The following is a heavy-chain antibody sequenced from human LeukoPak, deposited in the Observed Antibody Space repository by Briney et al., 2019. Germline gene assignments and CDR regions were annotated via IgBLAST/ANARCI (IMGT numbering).Heavy chain of an antibody. V-gene: IGHV4-61*05. D-gene: IGHD3-9*01. CDR3: ARGKDDIGY. Sequence: PSETLSLTCTVSGGSISSSSYYWGWIRQPPGKGLEWIGYIYYSGSTNYNPSLKSRVTISVDTSKNQFSLKLSSVTAADTAVYYCARGKDDIGYWGQGTLVTVSS. J-gene: IGHJ4*02. CDR2: IYYSGST. CDR1: GGSISSSSYY.